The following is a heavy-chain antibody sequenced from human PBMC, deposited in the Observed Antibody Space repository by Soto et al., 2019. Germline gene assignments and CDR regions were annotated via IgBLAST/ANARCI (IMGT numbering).Heavy chain of an antibody. CDR3: AKERSGGCGY. Sequence: QVQLVESGGGVVQPGRSLRLSCTASGFTFSSYGMHWVRQAPGKGLEWVAVISDDGRNKYYADSVKGRFTISRDNSKNTLYVQMNSLRAEDTAVYYCAKERSGGCGYWGQGTLVTVSS. J-gene: IGHJ4*02. V-gene: IGHV3-30*18. CDR2: ISDDGRNK. CDR1: GFTFSSYG. D-gene: IGHD6-19*01.